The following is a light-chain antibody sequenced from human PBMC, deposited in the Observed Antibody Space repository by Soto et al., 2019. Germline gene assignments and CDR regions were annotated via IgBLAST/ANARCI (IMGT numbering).Light chain of an antibody. CDR3: QQSFGSPPT. J-gene: IGKJ2*01. CDR2: GVS. V-gene: IGKV1-39*01. CDR1: QSVATF. Sequence: DIQMTQSPSSLSASVGDRVTISCRASQSVATFLNWYQHRPGKAPRLLIYGVSTLQSGVPSRFSGGGYVTDFTLTISSLQPEDFATYICQQSFGSPPTFGQGTKV.